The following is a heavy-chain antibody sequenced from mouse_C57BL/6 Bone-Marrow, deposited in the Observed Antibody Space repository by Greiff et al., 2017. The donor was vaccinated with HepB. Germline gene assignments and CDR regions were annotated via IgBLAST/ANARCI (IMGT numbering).Heavy chain of an antibody. D-gene: IGHD2-4*01. CDR3: ARGDDYQYFDV. Sequence: EVKLLESGPGMVKPSQSLSLTCTVTGYSITSGYDWHWIRHFPGNKLEWRGYISYSGSTNYNPSLKSRISITHDTSKNHFFLKLNSVTTEDTATYYCARGDDYQYFDVWGTGTTVTVSS. V-gene: IGHV3-1*01. CDR1: GYSITSGYD. CDR2: ISYSGST. J-gene: IGHJ1*03.